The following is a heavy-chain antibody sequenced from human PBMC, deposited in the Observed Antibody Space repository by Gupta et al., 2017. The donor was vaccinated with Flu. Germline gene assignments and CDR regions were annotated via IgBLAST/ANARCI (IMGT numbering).Heavy chain of an antibody. J-gene: IGHJ3*02. CDR2: IWTDGNNK. V-gene: IGHV3-33*01. Sequence: VRQAPGKGLEWVAVIWTDGNNKYYTDAVKGRFTISRDNSQNTLSLEMNSLRAEDTAVYYCVRERGPFDGFDIWGQGTMVTVSS. CDR3: VRERGPFDGFDI.